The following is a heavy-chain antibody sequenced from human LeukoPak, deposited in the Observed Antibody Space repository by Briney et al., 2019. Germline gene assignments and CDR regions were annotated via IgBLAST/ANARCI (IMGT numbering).Heavy chain of an antibody. Sequence: GGSLRLSCAASGFTFSSYSMNWVRQAPGKGLEWVAYISSSSSTIYYADSVKGRFTISRDNAKNSLYLQMNSLRAEDTAVYYCASGREYFDILTGYFDYWGQGTLVTVSS. CDR2: ISSSSSTI. V-gene: IGHV3-48*01. CDR3: ASGREYFDILTGYFDY. J-gene: IGHJ4*02. D-gene: IGHD3-9*01. CDR1: GFTFSSYS.